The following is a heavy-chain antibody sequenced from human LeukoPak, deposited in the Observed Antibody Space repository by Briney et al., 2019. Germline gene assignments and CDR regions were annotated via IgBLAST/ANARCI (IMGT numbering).Heavy chain of an antibody. D-gene: IGHD2-15*01. Sequence: SGPTLLKPTQTLTLTCTFSGFSLSTSGVGVGWIRQPPGKALEWLALIYWDDDKRYSPSLKSRLTITEDTSKNQVVLTMTNMDPVDTATYYCAHFRMVAHIDYWGQGTLVTVSS. CDR3: AHFRMVAHIDY. V-gene: IGHV2-5*02. CDR1: GFSLSTSGVG. J-gene: IGHJ4*02. CDR2: IYWDDDK.